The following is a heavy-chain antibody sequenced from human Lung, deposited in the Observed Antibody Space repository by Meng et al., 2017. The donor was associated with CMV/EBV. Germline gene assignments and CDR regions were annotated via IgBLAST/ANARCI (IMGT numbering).Heavy chain of an antibody. V-gene: IGHV5-51*01. CDR1: GYNFTNYW. D-gene: IGHD3-3*01. J-gene: IGHJ1*01. Sequence: GGSXRLSCRGSGYNFTNYWIGWVRQMPGKGLEWMGIIFPADSDTRYSPSFQGQVTITADKSISTAYLQWSSLKASDTAIYYCARLDFWSGYHQKGVLGTEKLQYXGQGXLVTVSS. CDR2: IFPADSDT. CDR3: ARLDFWSGYHQKGVLGTEKLQY.